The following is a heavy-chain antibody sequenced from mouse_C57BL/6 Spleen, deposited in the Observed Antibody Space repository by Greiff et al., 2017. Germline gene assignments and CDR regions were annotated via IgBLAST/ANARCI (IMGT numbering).Heavy chain of an antibody. CDR3: ARRVDYALDY. CDR2: INPGSGGT. V-gene: IGHV1-54*01. Sequence: QVQLQQSGAELVRPGTSVKVSCKASGYAFTNYLIEWVKQRPGQGLEWIGVINPGSGGTNYNETFKGKATLTADKSSSTAYMQLSSLTSEDSAVYFCARRVDYALDYWGQGTTLTVSS. J-gene: IGHJ2*01. D-gene: IGHD2-4*01. CDR1: GYAFTNYL.